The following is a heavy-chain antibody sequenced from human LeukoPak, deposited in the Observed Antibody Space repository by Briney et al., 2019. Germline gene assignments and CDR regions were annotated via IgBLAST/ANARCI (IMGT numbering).Heavy chain of an antibody. CDR2: IYHSGST. Sequence: NSSETLSLTCAVSGYSISSGYYWGWIRQPPGKGLELIGNIYHSGSTYYNPSLKSRVTISVDTSKNQFSLKLSSVTAADTAVYYCARLPYHCSSSSCNPTGPDYWGQGTLVTVSS. J-gene: IGHJ4*02. D-gene: IGHD2-2*01. V-gene: IGHV4-38-2*01. CDR3: ARLPYHCSSSSCNPTGPDY. CDR1: GYSISSGYY.